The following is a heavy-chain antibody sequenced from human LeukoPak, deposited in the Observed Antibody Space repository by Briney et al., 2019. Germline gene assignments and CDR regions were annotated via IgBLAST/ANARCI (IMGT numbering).Heavy chain of an antibody. CDR2: IRYDGSNK. CDR3: ATIPRFLEWLPQPPDY. J-gene: IGHJ4*02. V-gene: IGHV3-30*02. Sequence: GGSLRLSCAASGFTFSSYGMHWVRQAPGKGLEWVAFIRYDGSNKYYADSVKGRFTISRDNSKNTLYLQMNSLRAEDTAVYYCATIPRFLEWLPQPPDYWGQGTLVTVSS. CDR1: GFTFSSYG. D-gene: IGHD3-3*01.